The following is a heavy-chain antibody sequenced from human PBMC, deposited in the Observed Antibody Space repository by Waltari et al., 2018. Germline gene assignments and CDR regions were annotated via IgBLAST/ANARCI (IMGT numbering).Heavy chain of an antibody. CDR1: GGSISGSGSY. Sequence: QLLLQESGPGLVKPSETLSLTCTVSGGSISGSGSYWGWIRQPPGKGLEWIGSISYSGITYYNTSLMSRVTISVDTSKNQFSLKLTSVIAAETAVFYCARFSKSANWIDPWGQGTLVTVSS. CDR2: ISYSGIT. D-gene: IGHD3-3*02. CDR3: ARFSKSANWIDP. J-gene: IGHJ5*02. V-gene: IGHV4-39*01.